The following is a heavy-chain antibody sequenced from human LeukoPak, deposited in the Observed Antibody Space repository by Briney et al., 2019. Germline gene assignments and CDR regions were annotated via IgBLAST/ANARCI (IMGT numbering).Heavy chain of an antibody. CDR2: ISSSSSYI. Sequence: GGSLRLSCAASGFTFSSYSMNWVRQAPGKGLEWVSSISSSSSYIYYADSVKGRFTISRDNAKNSLYLQMNSLRAEDTAVYYCARDSGFYDSSGYLDYSGQGTLVTVSS. V-gene: IGHV3-21*01. CDR1: GFTFSSYS. D-gene: IGHD3-22*01. CDR3: ARDSGFYDSSGYLDY. J-gene: IGHJ4*02.